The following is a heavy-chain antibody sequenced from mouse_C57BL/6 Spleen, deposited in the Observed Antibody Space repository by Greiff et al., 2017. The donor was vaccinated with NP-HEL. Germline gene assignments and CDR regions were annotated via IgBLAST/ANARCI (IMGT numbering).Heavy chain of an antibody. CDR3: ARGRIYYGNYGAMDY. CDR1: GYTFTSYW. CDR2: IYPGSGST. J-gene: IGHJ4*01. V-gene: IGHV1-55*01. Sequence: VQLQQPGAELVKPGASVKMSCKASGYTFTSYWITWVKQRPGQGLEWIGDIYPGSGSTNYNEKFKSKATLTVDTSSSTAYMQLSSLTSEDSAVYYCARGRIYYGNYGAMDYWGQGTSVTVSS. D-gene: IGHD2-1*01.